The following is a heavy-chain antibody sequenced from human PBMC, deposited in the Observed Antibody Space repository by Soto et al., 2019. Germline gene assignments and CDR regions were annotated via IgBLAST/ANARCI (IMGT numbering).Heavy chain of an antibody. Sequence: SVKVSCKACGGTCSSYAISCESQAPGQGLELMGWTIPIFGTANYAQKFQGRVTITEDDSTSTDYMEPSSLRAEDPAVYYCVRFLIPKQGTFDYWG. V-gene: IGHV1-69*13. CDR1: GGTCSSYA. D-gene: IGHD1-7*01. CDR2: TIPIFGTA. J-gene: IGHJ4*01. CDR3: VRFLIPKQGTFDY.